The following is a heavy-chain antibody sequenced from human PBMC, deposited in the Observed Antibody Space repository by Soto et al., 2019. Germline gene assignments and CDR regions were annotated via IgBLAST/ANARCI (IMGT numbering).Heavy chain of an antibody. J-gene: IGHJ4*02. CDR2: ITGSGDAT. CDR1: GFTFSNYG. D-gene: IGHD2-8*01. Sequence: EVHLLESGGTLVQPGGSLRVSCAASGFTFSNYGMSWVRQAPGKGLGWVSAITGSGDATFYADSVRGRFTISRDNFKSVVYLHMNSLRVEDTALYYCAPHGAASDYGGQGTLVTVSS. CDR3: APHGAASDY. V-gene: IGHV3-23*01.